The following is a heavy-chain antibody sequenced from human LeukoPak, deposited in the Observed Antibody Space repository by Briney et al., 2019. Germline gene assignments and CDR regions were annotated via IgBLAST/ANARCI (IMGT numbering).Heavy chain of an antibody. CDR1: GFSLSGYW. D-gene: IGHD2-21*01. J-gene: IGHJ4*02. CDR2: INRDGSQK. V-gene: IGHV3-7*01. Sequence: PGGSLRLSCAASGFSLSGYWMTWVRQAPGKGLEWVANINRDGSQKNHVDSVQGRFTISRDNAKNSLYLQMNSLRAEDTAVYYCARDNLIVVAPFDYWGQGTLVTVSS. CDR3: ARDNLIVVAPFDY.